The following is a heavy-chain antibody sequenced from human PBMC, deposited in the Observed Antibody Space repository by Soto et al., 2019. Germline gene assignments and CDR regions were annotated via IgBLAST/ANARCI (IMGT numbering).Heavy chain of an antibody. J-gene: IGHJ4*02. CDR1: GGTFSSYT. CDR2: IIPILGIA. D-gene: IGHD2-15*01. Sequence: QVQLVQSGAEVKKPGSSVKVSCKASGGTFSSYTISWVRQAPGQGLEWMGRIIPILGIANYAQKFQGRVTITADKSTSTAYMELSSLRSEDTAVYYCASLGYCSGGSCSSWGQGPLVTVSS. V-gene: IGHV1-69*02. CDR3: ASLGYCSGGSCSS.